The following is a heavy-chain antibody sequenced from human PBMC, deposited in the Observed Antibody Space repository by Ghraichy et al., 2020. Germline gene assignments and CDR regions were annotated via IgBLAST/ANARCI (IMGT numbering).Heavy chain of an antibody. J-gene: IGHJ3*01. D-gene: IGHD6-19*01. CDR2: INSDATSA. V-gene: IGHV3-74*01. Sequence: GESLNISCAASGFAFSNSWMHWVRQAPGKGLVWVSSINSDATSATYADSVKARFTVSRDNARNTLYLQMSSLRADDTAMSYCARGAVPATPRGAFDFWGQGTMVTVSS. CDR3: ARGAVPATPRGAFDF. CDR1: GFAFSNSW.